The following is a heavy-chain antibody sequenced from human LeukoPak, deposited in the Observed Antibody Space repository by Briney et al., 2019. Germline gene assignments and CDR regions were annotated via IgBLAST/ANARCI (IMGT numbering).Heavy chain of an antibody. CDR3: TKGYYYASE. CDR2: IFHTGHT. J-gene: IGHJ1*01. CDR1: GFSISTGYY. Sequence: PSETLSLTCTVSGFSISTGYYWGWIRQPPGGGLEWIATIFHTGHTYYSPSLNSRVTMSIDTSKNQFSLNLNSVTAADTAVYYCTKGYYYASEWGQGTLVTVSS. V-gene: IGHV4-38-2*02. D-gene: IGHD3-10*01.